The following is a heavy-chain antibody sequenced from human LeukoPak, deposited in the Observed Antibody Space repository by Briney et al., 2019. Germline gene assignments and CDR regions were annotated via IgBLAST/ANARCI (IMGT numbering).Heavy chain of an antibody. CDR3: ARCDWLLYFYYFDY. CDR2: ISAYNGNT. Sequence: ASVKLSCKASGYTFTSYGISWVRQAPGQGLEWMGWISAYNGNTNYAQKLQGRVTMTTDTSTSTAYMELRSLRSDDTAVYYCARCDWLLYFYYFDYWGQGTLVTVSS. CDR1: GYTFTSYG. V-gene: IGHV1-18*01. D-gene: IGHD3-9*01. J-gene: IGHJ4*02.